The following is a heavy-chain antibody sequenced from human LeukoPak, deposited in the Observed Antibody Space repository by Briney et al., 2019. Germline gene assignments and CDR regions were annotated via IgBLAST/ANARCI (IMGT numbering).Heavy chain of an antibody. J-gene: IGHJ4*02. V-gene: IGHV3-7*03. D-gene: IGHD1-26*01. Sequence: GGSLRLSCEGSAFIFSGHWMNWVRQTPGKGLEWVASIKEDGSERQYVDSVKGRFSISRDNTKGSLFLQLNSLRAEDTAVYYCAKGGKWDVTPFDYWGQGTLVTVSS. CDR1: AFIFSGHW. CDR3: AKGGKWDVTPFDY. CDR2: IKEDGSER.